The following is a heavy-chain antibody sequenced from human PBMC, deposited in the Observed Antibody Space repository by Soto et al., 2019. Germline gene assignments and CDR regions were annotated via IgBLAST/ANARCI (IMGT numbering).Heavy chain of an antibody. CDR1: GFTFSTYA. D-gene: IGHD2-15*01. CDR3: ARYCSPTSCTIRYGMDV. CDR2: ISGSGGTT. Sequence: EVQLLESGGGLVQPGGSLRLSCVASGFTFSTYAMSWVRQAPREGLKWVSTISGSGGTTYYADSVKGRFTISRDNSKNTLYLQVNSLRAEDSAKYHCARYCSPTSCTIRYGMDVWGQGTTVTVSS. J-gene: IGHJ6*02. V-gene: IGHV3-23*01.